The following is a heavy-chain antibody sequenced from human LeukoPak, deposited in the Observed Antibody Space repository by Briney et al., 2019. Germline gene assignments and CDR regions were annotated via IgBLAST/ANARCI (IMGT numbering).Heavy chain of an antibody. CDR3: ARAGGDYGDGYAYFDY. J-gene: IGHJ4*02. D-gene: IGHD4-17*01. CDR1: GFTFDGYG. CDR2: INWNGGST. Sequence: GGSLRLSCAASGFTFDGYGMSWVRQAPGKGLEWVSGINWNGGSTGYADSVKGRFTISRDNAKNSLYLQMNSLRAEDTALYYCARAGGDYGDGYAYFDYWGQGTLVTVSS. V-gene: IGHV3-20*04.